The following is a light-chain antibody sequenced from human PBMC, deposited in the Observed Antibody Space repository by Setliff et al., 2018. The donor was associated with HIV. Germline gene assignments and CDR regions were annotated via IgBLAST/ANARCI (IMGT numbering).Light chain of an antibody. CDR3: SSYTTSSTYV. J-gene: IGLJ1*01. V-gene: IGLV2-14*03. CDR2: DVN. CDR1: SSDVGGYNF. Sequence: QSALTQPASVSGSPGQSITISCTGTSSDVGGYNFVSWYQQHPGKAPKLIMSDVNKRPSGVSDRFSGSKSGNTASLTISGLQAEDEANYYCSSYTTSSTYVFGPGTKVTVL.